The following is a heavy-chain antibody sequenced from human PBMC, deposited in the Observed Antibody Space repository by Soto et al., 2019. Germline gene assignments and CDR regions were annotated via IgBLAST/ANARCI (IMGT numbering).Heavy chain of an antibody. V-gene: IGHV1-18*01. CDR2: ISAYNGNT. Sequence: GASVNVYCKSSCYTFTSYGIIWVRQAPGQGLEWMGWISAYNGNTNYAQKLQGRVTMTTDTSTSTAYMELRSLRSDDTAVYYCARTRDVDTAMVMDYWGQGTLVTVSS. D-gene: IGHD5-18*01. CDR1: CYTFTSYG. CDR3: ARTRDVDTAMVMDY. J-gene: IGHJ4*02.